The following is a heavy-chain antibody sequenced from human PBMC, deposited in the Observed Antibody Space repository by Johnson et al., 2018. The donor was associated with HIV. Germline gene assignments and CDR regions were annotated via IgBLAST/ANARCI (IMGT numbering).Heavy chain of an antibody. D-gene: IGHD3-22*01. J-gene: IGHJ3*02. CDR1: GFTFSSYG. V-gene: IGHV3-30*02. Sequence: QVQLVESGGGLVKPGGSLRLSCAASGFTFSSYGMHWVRQAPGKGLEWVALIRYDGSNKYYADSVKGRFIISRDNSKNTLYLQMNSLRAEDTAVYYCASVPMIVVLDGAFDIWGQGTMVTVSS. CDR3: ASVPMIVVLDGAFDI. CDR2: IRYDGSNK.